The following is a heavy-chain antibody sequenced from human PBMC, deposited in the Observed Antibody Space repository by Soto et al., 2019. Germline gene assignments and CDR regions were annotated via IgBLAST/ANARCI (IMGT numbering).Heavy chain of an antibody. V-gene: IGHV3-23*01. D-gene: IGHD3-22*01. Sequence: GGSLRLSCAASGFTFSSYAMSWVRQAPGKGLEWVSAISGSGGSTYYADSVKGRFTISRDNSKNTLYLQMNSLRAEDTAVYYCAKVHSSGYYYVVEYFQHWGQGTLVTVSS. CDR3: AKVHSSGYYYVVEYFQH. J-gene: IGHJ1*01. CDR1: GFTFSSYA. CDR2: ISGSGGST.